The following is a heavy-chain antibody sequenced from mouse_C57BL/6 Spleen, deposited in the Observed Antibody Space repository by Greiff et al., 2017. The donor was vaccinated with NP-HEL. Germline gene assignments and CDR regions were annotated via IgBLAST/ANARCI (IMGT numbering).Heavy chain of an antibody. CDR2: IYPGDGDT. D-gene: IGHD1-1*01. V-gene: IGHV1-80*01. CDR3: ARGIYYYGSSPPGFAY. J-gene: IGHJ3*01. CDR1: GYAFSSYW. Sequence: QVQLQQSGAELVKPGASVKISCKASGYAFSSYWMNWVKQRPGKGLEWIGQIYPGDGDTNYNGKFKGKATLTADKSSSTAYMQLSSLTSEDSAVYFCARGIYYYGSSPPGFAYWGQGTLVTVSA.